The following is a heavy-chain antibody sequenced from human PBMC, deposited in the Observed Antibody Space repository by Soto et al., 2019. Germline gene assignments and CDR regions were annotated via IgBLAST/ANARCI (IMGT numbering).Heavy chain of an antibody. V-gene: IGHV1-69*13. D-gene: IGHD1-26*01. CDR3: ATGSFPSSGGRIGYHYNVMDV. CDR2: IIPIFGTA. Sequence: GASVKVSCKSSGGTFSSHSINWVRQAPGQGLEWMGGIIPIFGTANFAKKFQGRVTITADEFTTTAYMELISLTSEDTAVYYCATGSFPSSGGRIGYHYNVMDVWGQGTTFTVSS. J-gene: IGHJ6*02. CDR1: GGTFSSHS.